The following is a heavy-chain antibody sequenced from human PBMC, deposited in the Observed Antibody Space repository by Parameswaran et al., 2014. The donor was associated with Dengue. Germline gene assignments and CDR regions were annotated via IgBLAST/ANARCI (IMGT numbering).Heavy chain of an antibody. J-gene: IGHJ3*02. Sequence: SETLSLTCAVYGGSFSGYYWSWIRQPPGKGLEWIGEINHSGSTNYNPSLKSRVTISVDTSKNQFSLKLSSVTAADTAVYYCARNGDSSGYYHSNAFDIWGQGTMVTVSS. V-gene: IGHV4-34*01. CDR1: GGSFSGYY. CDR2: INHSGST. D-gene: IGHD3-22*01. CDR3: ARNGDSSGYYHSNAFDI.